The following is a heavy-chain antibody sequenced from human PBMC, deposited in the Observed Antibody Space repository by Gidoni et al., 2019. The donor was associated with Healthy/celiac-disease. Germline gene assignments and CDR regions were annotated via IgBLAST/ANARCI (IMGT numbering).Heavy chain of an antibody. Sequence: QLQLQESGPGLVKPSETLSLTCTVSGGSLSSSSYYWGWSRQPPGKGLEWIGSIYYSGSTYYNPSLKSRVTISVDTSKNQFSLKLSSVTAADTAVYYCARLGLEATIRNWFDPWGQGTLVTVSS. J-gene: IGHJ5*02. CDR1: GGSLSSSSYY. D-gene: IGHD5-12*01. CDR2: IYYSGST. V-gene: IGHV4-39*01. CDR3: ARLGLEATIRNWFDP.